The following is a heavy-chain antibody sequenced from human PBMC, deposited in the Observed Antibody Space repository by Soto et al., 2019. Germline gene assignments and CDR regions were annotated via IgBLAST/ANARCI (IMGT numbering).Heavy chain of an antibody. Sequence: QVHLLLQSGAEVKKPGSSVKVSCKASGGTPSNSAISLVRQAPGQGLEWMGGIIPVLGLVKYAQNFQGRVTITADESTNTAYMELSSLRPEDTAVYYCAGGRIVVVGSRAYYGMDVWGQGTTVTVSS. CDR1: GGTPSNSA. CDR2: IIPVLGLV. CDR3: AGGRIVVVGSRAYYGMDV. D-gene: IGHD3-22*01. V-gene: IGHV1-69*01. J-gene: IGHJ6*02.